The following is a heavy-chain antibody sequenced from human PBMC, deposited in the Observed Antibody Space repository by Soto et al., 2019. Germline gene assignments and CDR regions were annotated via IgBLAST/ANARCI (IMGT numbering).Heavy chain of an antibody. J-gene: IGHJ4*02. CDR1: GFTFSSYG. Sequence: QVQLVESGGGVVQPGRSLRLSCAASGFTFSSYGMHWVRQAPGKGLEWVAVISYDGSNKYYADSVKGRFTISRDNSKNTLYLQMNSLRAEDTAVYYCAIRGWGDYYPIDYWSQGTLVTVSS. V-gene: IGHV3-30*03. CDR3: AIRGWGDYYPIDY. D-gene: IGHD4-17*01. CDR2: ISYDGSNK.